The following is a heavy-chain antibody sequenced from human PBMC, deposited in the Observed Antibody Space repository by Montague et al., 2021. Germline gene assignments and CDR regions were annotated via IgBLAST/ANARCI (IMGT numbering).Heavy chain of an antibody. D-gene: IGHD2/OR15-2a*01. V-gene: IGHV4-39*01. Sequence: SETLSLTCSVSGDSISSKGNFWGWIRQPPGKGLEWIGVLVYSGTTYYSPSLRSRVTIPVDTSKSQFSLKVTAVTAADTAVYYCAGHQSRHHSMAFVASDHYFYMDVWGTGTTVAVSS. CDR2: LVYSGTT. CDR3: AGHQSRHHSMAFVASDHYFYMDV. J-gene: IGHJ6*03. CDR1: GDSISSKGNF.